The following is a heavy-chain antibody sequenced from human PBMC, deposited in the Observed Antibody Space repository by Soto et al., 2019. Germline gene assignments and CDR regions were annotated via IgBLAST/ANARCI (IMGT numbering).Heavy chain of an antibody. V-gene: IGHV4-38-2*01. CDR2: IYHSGST. D-gene: IGHD3-16*01. CDR1: GYSISSGYY. Sequence: SETLSLTCAVSGYSISSGYYWAWIRQPPGKGLEWIGSIYHSGSTYYKPSRESRVTISVDTSKNQFSLKLRSVTAAETAVYYCGRAPGDLVYYFDYWGQGTLVTVSS. J-gene: IGHJ4*02. CDR3: GRAPGDLVYYFDY.